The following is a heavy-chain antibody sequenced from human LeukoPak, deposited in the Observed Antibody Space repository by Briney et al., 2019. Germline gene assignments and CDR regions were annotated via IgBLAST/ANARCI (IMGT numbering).Heavy chain of an antibody. D-gene: IGHD5-12*01. Sequence: GGSLRLSCAASGFTVSSNYMSWDRQAPGEGLEWVSVIYSGGSAYYADSVRGRFTISRDNSKNTLYLQMNSLRAEDTAVYYCARDSLVATHLAFDYWGQGTLVTVSS. CDR3: ARDSLVATHLAFDY. CDR1: GFTVSSNY. J-gene: IGHJ4*02. CDR2: IYSGGSA. V-gene: IGHV3-66*01.